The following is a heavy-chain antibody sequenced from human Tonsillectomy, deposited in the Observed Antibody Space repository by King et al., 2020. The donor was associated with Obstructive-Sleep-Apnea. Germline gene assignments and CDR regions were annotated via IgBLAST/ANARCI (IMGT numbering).Heavy chain of an antibody. CDR1: GGSFSGYY. V-gene: IGHV4-34*01. Sequence: VQLQQWGAGLLKPSETLSLTCAVYGGSFSGYYWSWIRQPPGKGLEWIGEINHSGSTNYNPSLKSRVTISVDTSKNQFSLKLSSVTAADTAVYYCARGGKGYYYGSGRKENGMDVWSQGTTVTVSS. CDR3: ARGGKGYYYGSGRKENGMDV. J-gene: IGHJ6*02. D-gene: IGHD3-10*01. CDR2: INHSGST.